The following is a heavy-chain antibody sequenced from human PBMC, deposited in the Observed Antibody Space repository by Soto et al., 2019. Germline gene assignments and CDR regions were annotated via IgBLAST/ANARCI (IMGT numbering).Heavy chain of an antibody. J-gene: IGHJ5*02. D-gene: IGHD6-13*01. CDR1: GYTFTSYG. Sequence: ASVKVSCKASGYTFTSYGISWVRQAPGQGLEWMGWISAYNGNTNYAQKLQGRVTMTTDTSTSTAYMELRSLRSDDTAVYYCARTAAAGTGPGRGWFDPWGQGTLVTVSS. CDR2: ISAYNGNT. CDR3: ARTAAAGTGPGRGWFDP. V-gene: IGHV1-18*01.